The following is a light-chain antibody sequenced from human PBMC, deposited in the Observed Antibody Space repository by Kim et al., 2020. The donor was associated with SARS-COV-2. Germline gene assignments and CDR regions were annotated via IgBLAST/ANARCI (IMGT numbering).Light chain of an antibody. CDR2: GAS. CDR3: LQHNAYPIT. J-gene: IGKJ5*01. CDR1: QDIRND. V-gene: IGKV1-17*01. Sequence: SGGDRVNINCRASQDIRNDLGWYQQNPGSAPKRLIYGASSLQSGVPSRFSGSGSGTEFTLTSSSLQPEDFATYFCLQHNAYPITFGQGTRLEIK.